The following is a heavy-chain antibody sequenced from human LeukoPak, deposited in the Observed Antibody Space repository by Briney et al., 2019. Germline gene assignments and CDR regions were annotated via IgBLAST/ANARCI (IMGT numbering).Heavy chain of an antibody. J-gene: IGHJ4*02. Sequence: SETLSLTCTVSGGSISSYYWSWFRQPPGKGLDWIGWVYYSGSTSYNPSVKSRVTISVDTSKNQFSLNLTSVTAADTAVYYCARHHDRSGFYSDYWGQGTLVTVSS. CDR1: GGSISSYY. CDR3: ARHHDRSGFYSDY. V-gene: IGHV4-59*08. CDR2: VYYSGST. D-gene: IGHD3-22*01.